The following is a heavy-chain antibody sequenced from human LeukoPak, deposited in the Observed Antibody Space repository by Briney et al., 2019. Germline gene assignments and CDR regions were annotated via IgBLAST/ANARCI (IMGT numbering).Heavy chain of an antibody. CDR1: GFTFDDYG. D-gene: IGHD3-10*01. CDR3: ARAGNYYGRHTNWFDP. J-gene: IGHJ5*02. Sequence: GGSLRLSCAASGFTFDDYGMSWVRQAPGKGLEWVSSISSTSSHIYYADSVKGRFTISRDNAKNSLYLQMNSLRAEDTAVYYCARAGNYYGRHTNWFDPWGQGTLVTVSS. V-gene: IGHV3-21*01. CDR2: ISSTSSHI.